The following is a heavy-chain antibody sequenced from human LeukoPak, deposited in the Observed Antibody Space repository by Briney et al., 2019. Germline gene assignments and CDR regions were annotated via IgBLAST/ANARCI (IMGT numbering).Heavy chain of an antibody. D-gene: IGHD2-15*01. CDR1: GGSISSGDYY. V-gene: IGHV4-30-4*01. Sequence: SETLSLTCTVSGGSISSGDYYWSWIRQPPGKGLEWIGYIYYSGSTYYNPSLKSRVTISVDTSKNQFSLKLSSVTAADTAVYYCARGRWRCSGGSCPNWFDPWGQGTLVTVSS. CDR2: IYYSGST. CDR3: ARGRWRCSGGSCPNWFDP. J-gene: IGHJ5*02.